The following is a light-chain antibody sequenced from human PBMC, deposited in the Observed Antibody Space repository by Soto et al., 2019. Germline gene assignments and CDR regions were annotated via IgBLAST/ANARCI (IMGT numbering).Light chain of an antibody. CDR1: QGISGY. V-gene: IGKV1-9*01. CDR3: QQLNTYLIT. CDR2: STS. Sequence: SRAFLSAYVGTRGTVTCRASQGISGYLAWYQQKPGKVPKLLIYSTSTLQSGVPSRFSGSASGTEFTLSISGLQPEDFATYSCQQLNTYLITSAQGTRLEIK. J-gene: IGKJ5*01.